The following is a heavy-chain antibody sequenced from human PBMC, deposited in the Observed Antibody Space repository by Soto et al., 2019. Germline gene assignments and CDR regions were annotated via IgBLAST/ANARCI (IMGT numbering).Heavy chain of an antibody. D-gene: IGHD3-10*01. CDR2: ITKDGSSL. Sequence: GGSLRLSCAASGFTFSSFWMHWVRQVPGKGLVWISHITKDGSSLSYADSVKGRFTISRDNAKNTVYLQMNGLRAEDTAVYYCARGGVGSFDYWGQGSLVTV. CDR3: ARGGVGSFDY. CDR1: GFTFSSFW. V-gene: IGHV3-74*01. J-gene: IGHJ4*02.